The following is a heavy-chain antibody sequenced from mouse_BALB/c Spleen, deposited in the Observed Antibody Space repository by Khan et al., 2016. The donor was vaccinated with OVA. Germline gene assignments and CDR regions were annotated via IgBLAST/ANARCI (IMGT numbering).Heavy chain of an antibody. Sequence: QVQLQQSGPELVRPGASVRISCKASGYTFTTYYIHWVRQRPGQGLEWIGWIYPGNINTKVKERFKGKATLTADKSSSTAYIHLSSLTSEDSAVYFCVRDDYFVGDALDYWGQGTSVTVSS. V-gene: IGHV1S56*01. CDR1: GYTFTTYY. J-gene: IGHJ4*01. CDR3: VRDDYFVGDALDY. D-gene: IGHD2-4*01. CDR2: IYPGNINT.